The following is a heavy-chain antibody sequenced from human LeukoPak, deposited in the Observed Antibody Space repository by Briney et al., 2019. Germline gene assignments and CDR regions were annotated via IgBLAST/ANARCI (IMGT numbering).Heavy chain of an antibody. CDR3: AKRGPYYSGSGSYTDS. J-gene: IGHJ4*02. CDR1: GFTFSSYW. D-gene: IGHD3-10*01. CDR2: IDSDGSGT. Sequence: SGGSLRLSCAASGFTFSSYWMHWVRQPPGKGLVWVSRIDSDGSGTSYADSVKGRFTISRDNAKNTLYLQMNSLRAEDTAVYYCAKRGPYYSGSGSYTDSWGQGTLVTVSS. V-gene: IGHV3-74*01.